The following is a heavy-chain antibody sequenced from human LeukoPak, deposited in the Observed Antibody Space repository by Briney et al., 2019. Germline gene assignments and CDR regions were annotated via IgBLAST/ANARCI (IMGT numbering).Heavy chain of an antibody. CDR3: ARDLKLIAEFDY. CDR2: INPNSGGT. CDR1: GYTFTGYY. V-gene: IGHV1-2*02. J-gene: IGHJ4*02. D-gene: IGHD2-15*01. Sequence: GASVKVSCKASGYTFTGYYMHWVRQAPGQGLEWMGWINPNSGGTNYAQKFQGRVTMTRDTSISTAYMELSRLRSADTAVYYCARDLKLIAEFDYWGQGTLVTVSS.